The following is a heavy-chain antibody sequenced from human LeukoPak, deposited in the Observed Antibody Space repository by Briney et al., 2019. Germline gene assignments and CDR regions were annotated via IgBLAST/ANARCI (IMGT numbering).Heavy chain of an antibody. D-gene: IGHD3-10*01. CDR3: ARGYYYYGSGSYYGY. Sequence: GGSLRLSCAASGFTFSSYSMNWVRQAPGKGLEWVSVIYSGGSTYYADSVKGRFTISRDNSKNTLYLQMNSLRAEDTAVYYCARGYYYYGSGSYYGYWGQGTLVTVSS. CDR1: GFTFSSYS. V-gene: IGHV3-53*01. J-gene: IGHJ4*02. CDR2: IYSGGST.